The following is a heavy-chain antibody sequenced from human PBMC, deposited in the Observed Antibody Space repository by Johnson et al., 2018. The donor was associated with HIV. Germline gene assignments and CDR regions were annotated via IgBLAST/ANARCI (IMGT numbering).Heavy chain of an antibody. J-gene: IGHJ3*02. CDR2: ISSSCSTL. CDR1: GFTFSDYY. V-gene: IGHV3-11*01. Sequence: QVQLVESGGGLVKPGGSLRLSCAASGFTFSDYYMSWICQAPGQGSEWVSYISSSCSTLSYVDSVKGRFTISRDNAKNSLYLLINSLRAEDTALYYCARDDAFGIWGQGTMVTVSS. CDR3: ARDDAFGI.